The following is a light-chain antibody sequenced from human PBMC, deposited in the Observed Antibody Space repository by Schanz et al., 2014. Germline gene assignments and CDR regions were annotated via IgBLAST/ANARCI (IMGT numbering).Light chain of an antibody. CDR2: EAS. CDR1: QSVYTS. CDR3: QQYGSSMWT. Sequence: EIVLTQSPATLSLSPGERATLSCRASQSVYTSLAWYQQKPGQAPRLLIYEASNRATGIPARFSGSGSGTDFTLTISSLEPEDFAVYYCQQYGSSMWTFGQGTRVEIK. V-gene: IGKV3-11*01. J-gene: IGKJ1*01.